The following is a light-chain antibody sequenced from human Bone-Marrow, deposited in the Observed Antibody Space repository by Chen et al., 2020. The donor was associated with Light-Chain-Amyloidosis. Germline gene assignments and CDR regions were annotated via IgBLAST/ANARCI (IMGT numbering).Light chain of an antibody. Sequence: SYELTQPPSVSVSPGQTARITCSGDDLPTKYAYWYQQKPGQAPVLVIHRDTERPSGISEGFSGSSSGKTATLTISGVQAEDAADYHCQSADSSGTYEVIFGGGTKLTVL. J-gene: IGLJ2*01. CDR1: DLPTKY. CDR3: QSADSSGTYEVI. V-gene: IGLV3-25*03. CDR2: RDT.